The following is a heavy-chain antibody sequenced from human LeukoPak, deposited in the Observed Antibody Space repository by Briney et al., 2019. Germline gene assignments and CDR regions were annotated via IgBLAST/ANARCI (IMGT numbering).Heavy chain of an antibody. Sequence: SETLSLTCTVSGGSISSYHWSWIRQPPGKGLEWVGYIYYDGSTNYNPSLKNRVSISADTTTNQFSLKLMSVTAADTAVYYYARESYCAGDCDSGFDYWPRRTVVTVSS. CDR2: IYYDGST. V-gene: IGHV4-59*01. D-gene: IGHD2-21*02. CDR3: ARESYCAGDCDSGFDY. CDR1: GGSISSYH. J-gene: IGHJ4*02.